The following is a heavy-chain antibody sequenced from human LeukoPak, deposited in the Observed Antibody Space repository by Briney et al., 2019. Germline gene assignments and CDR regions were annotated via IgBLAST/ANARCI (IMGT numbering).Heavy chain of an antibody. CDR3: ARAAYNTSPDY. CDR2: IGASSDYI. V-gene: IGHV3-21*05. Sequence: GGSLRLSCAASGFAFSSYSMNWVRQAPGKGLEWVSYIGASSDYIYYADSVRGRFTISRDNAKNSLYLQMNSLRAEDTVMFYCARAAYNTSPDYWGQGTLVTVSS. CDR1: GFAFSSYS. D-gene: IGHD6-13*01. J-gene: IGHJ4*02.